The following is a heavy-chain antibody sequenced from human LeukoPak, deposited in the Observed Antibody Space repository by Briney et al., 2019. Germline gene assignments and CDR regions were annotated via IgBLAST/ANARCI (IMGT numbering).Heavy chain of an antibody. D-gene: IGHD5-18*01. V-gene: IGHV3-48*01. J-gene: IGHJ4*02. Sequence: PGGSLRLSCAASGFTFSSYSMNWVRQAPGKGLEWVSYISSSSSTIYYADSVKGRFTISRDNAKNSLYLQMNSLRAEDTAVYYCARRGVFGYSYGWDYWGQGTLVTVSS. CDR3: ARRGVFGYSYGWDY. CDR1: GFTFSSYS. CDR2: ISSSSSTI.